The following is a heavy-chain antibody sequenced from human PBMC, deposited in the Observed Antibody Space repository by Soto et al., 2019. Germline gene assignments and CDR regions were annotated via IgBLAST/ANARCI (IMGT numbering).Heavy chain of an antibody. Sequence: QVQLQESGPGLVKPSQTLSLTCTVSGGSISSGGYYWSWIRQHPGKGLEWIGYIYYSGSTYYNPSLKSRVTISVDTSKNQFALKLSSVTAADTAVYYCARGGRRSPVMDVWGQGTTVTVSS. J-gene: IGHJ6*02. CDR3: ARGGRRSPVMDV. CDR1: GGSISSGGYY. CDR2: IYYSGST. V-gene: IGHV4-31*03.